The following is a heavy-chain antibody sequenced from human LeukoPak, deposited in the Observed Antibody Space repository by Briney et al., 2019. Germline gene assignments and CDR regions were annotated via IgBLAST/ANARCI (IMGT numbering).Heavy chain of an antibody. V-gene: IGHV4-34*01. D-gene: IGHD3-22*01. CDR1: GGSFSGYY. CDR2: INHSGST. CDR3: ARGFMMIVLVITTRRFDP. J-gene: IGHJ5*02. Sequence: SETLSLTCGVYGGSFSGYYWSWIRQPPGKGLEWIGEINHSGSTNYNPSLKSRVTISVDTSKNQFSLRLSSVTAADTAVYYCARGFMMIVLVITTRRFDPWGQGTLVTVSS.